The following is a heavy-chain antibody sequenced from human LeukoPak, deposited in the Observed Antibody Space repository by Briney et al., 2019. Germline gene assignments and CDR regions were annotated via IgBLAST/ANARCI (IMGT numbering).Heavy chain of an antibody. D-gene: IGHD6-19*01. CDR2: KNPNSGNT. CDR3: ARGRGSGHKENWFDP. CDR1: GYTFTTYD. Sequence: ASAKVSSKASGYTFTTYDINWGRHATGQGLEWMVWKNPNSGNTGYTQKFQGRVTMTRNTSISTAYMELSSLRSEDTAVYYCARGRGSGHKENWFDPWGQGTLVTVSS. V-gene: IGHV1-8*01. J-gene: IGHJ5*02.